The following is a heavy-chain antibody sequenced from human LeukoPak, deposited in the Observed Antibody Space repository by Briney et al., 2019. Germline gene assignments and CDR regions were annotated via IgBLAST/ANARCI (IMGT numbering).Heavy chain of an antibody. CDR3: ARHPLAVAGHFDY. D-gene: IGHD6-19*01. CDR2: ISYSGIT. V-gene: IGHV4-59*08. Sequence: SETLSLTCTVSGGSLSSYYWSWIRQPPGKGLKWIGYISYSGITNYYPSLKGRVSISIDMSKNQFSLKLSSVTAADTAVYYCARHPLAVAGHFDYWGQGTLVTVSS. J-gene: IGHJ4*02. CDR1: GGSLSSYY.